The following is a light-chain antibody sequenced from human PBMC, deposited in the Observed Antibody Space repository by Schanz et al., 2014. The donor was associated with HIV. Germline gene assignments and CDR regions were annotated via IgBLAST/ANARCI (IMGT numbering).Light chain of an antibody. J-gene: IGLJ2*01. CDR1: NLGSKS. V-gene: IGLV3-21*01. Sequence: SYELTQPPSVSVAPGETARMTCGGNNLGSKSVHWYRQKPGQAPVLVIYYDTDRPSGIPERFSGSNSGNTATLTISRAQAGDEADYYCQVWDSSTVVFGGGTKVTVL. CDR2: YDT. CDR3: QVWDSSTVV.